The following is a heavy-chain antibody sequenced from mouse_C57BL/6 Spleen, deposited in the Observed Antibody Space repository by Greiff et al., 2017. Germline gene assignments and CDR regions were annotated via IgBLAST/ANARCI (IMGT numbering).Heavy chain of an antibody. D-gene: IGHD1-1*01. V-gene: IGHV1-18*01. CDR3: ARSDYYCALAY. CDR1: GYTFTDYN. CDR2: INPNTGGT. Sequence: VQLQQSGPELVKPGASVKIPCKASGYTFTDYNMDWVKQSHGKSLEWIGEINPNTGGTNYNQKFKGKATLTVDKSSSTAYLQLHSLTSEDSAVYYCARSDYYCALAYWGQGTMLTVSA. J-gene: IGHJ3*01.